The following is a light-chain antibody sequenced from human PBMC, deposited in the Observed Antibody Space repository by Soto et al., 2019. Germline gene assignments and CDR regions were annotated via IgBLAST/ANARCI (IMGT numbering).Light chain of an antibody. Sequence: QSALTQPASLSGSPGQSITISCTGTSSDVGAYNYVSWYQQHPGKAPKLMIYDVSNRPSGVSNRFSGSKSGNTASLSISGLQAEDEADYYCSSHTNISPYVFGTGTKVTVL. CDR2: DVS. J-gene: IGLJ1*01. CDR3: SSHTNISPYV. V-gene: IGLV2-14*01. CDR1: SSDVGAYNY.